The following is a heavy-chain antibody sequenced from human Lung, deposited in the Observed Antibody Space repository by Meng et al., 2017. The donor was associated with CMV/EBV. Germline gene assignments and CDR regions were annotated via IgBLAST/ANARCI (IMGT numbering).Heavy chain of an antibody. CDR2: IYNVGNT. CDR1: GFTVSSHY. J-gene: IGHJ3*02. V-gene: IGHV3-53*01. Sequence: GESXKISCVASGFTVSSHYMSWVRQAPGQGLEWVSVIYNVGNTYYADSVKGRFTVSRDNSKNTLYLQMNTLRPEDTAVYYCANGHCSGAICSGAFDIWGQETXVTVSS. CDR3: ANGHCSGAICSGAFDI. D-gene: IGHD2-15*01.